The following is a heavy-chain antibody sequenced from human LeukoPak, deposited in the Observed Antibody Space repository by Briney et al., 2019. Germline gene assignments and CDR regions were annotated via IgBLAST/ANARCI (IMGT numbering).Heavy chain of an antibody. D-gene: IGHD3-22*01. CDR2: ISTYDDII. Sequence: ASVKVSCKASGYTFTTYGLSWVRQAPGQGLEWLGWISTYDDIIKYAQSLQGRLTLTIDTSTSTAYMELSSLRSEDTAVYYCAREAALYYYDSSGPPGAFDIWGQGTMVTVSS. CDR3: AREAALYYYDSSGPPGAFDI. J-gene: IGHJ3*02. CDR1: GYTFTTYG. V-gene: IGHV1-18*01.